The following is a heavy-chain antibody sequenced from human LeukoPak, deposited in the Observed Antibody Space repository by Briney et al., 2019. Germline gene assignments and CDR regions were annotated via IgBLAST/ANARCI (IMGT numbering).Heavy chain of an antibody. CDR1: GFTFSSYA. CDR3: AKRTRYYYYMDV. J-gene: IGHJ6*03. V-gene: IGHV3-23*01. Sequence: GGSLRLSCAASGFTFSSYAMTWVRQAPGKGLEWVSRISGSGGTTYYADSVKGRFTISRDNSKNTLYLQMNSLRAEDTAVYYCAKRTRYYYYMDVWGKGTTVTVSS. CDR2: ISGSGGTT.